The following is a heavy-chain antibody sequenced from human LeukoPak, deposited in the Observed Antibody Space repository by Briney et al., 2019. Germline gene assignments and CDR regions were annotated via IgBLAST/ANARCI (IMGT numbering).Heavy chain of an antibody. CDR3: AKEISVASTRIFDC. D-gene: IGHD6-19*01. CDR1: GFTFRNYG. CDR2: ISGSGVST. Sequence: GGSLRLSCAASGFTFRNYGLSWVRQAPGKGLEWVSTISGSGVSTYSADSVKGRFTISRDNSKNTLHLQMNSLRAEDTAIYYCAKEISVASTRIFDCWGQGTLVTVSS. J-gene: IGHJ4*02. V-gene: IGHV3-23*01.